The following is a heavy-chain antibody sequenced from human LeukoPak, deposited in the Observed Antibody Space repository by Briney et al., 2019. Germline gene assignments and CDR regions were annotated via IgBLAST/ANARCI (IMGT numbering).Heavy chain of an antibody. CDR1: GGSFSGYY. V-gene: IGHV4-34*01. CDR3: ARVTVWEAD. D-gene: IGHD3-16*01. CDR2: INHSGST. Sequence: SETLSLTCAVYGGSFSGYYRSWIRQPPGKGLEWIGEINHSGSTNYNPSLKSRVTISVDTSKNQFSLKLSSVTAADTAVYYCARVTVWEADWGQGTLVTVSS. J-gene: IGHJ4*02.